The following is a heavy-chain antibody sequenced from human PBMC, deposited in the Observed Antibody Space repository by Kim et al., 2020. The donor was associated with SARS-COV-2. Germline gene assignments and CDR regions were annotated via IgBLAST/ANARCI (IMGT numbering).Heavy chain of an antibody. CDR2: ISDSGGST. D-gene: IGHD2-15*01. V-gene: IGHV3-23*01. CDR1: GFIFRNYA. Sequence: GGSLRLSCAASGFIFRNYAMNWVRQAPGKGLEWVSSISDSGGSTYYADSVKGRFTISRDNSKNTLYLQMSSLRADDTAVYYCASSGGSSAFWHFYDWGQG. CDR3: ASSGGSSAFWHFYD. J-gene: IGHJ4*02.